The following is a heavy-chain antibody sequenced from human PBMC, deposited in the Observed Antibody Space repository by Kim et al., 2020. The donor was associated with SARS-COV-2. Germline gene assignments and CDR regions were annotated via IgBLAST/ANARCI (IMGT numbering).Heavy chain of an antibody. CDR3: ARHSLDCSGGSCYSHFLDY. Sequence: GESLKISCNVFGYTFTDYWIAWVRQIPGKGLEWMGIIFPRDSSTKYSPSFEGQVTMSADKSISTAYLQWSSLKVSDTATYYCARHSLDCSGGSCYSHFLDYWGQGALVSVSS. J-gene: IGHJ4*02. CDR2: IFPRDSST. V-gene: IGHV5-51*01. CDR1: GYTFTDYW. D-gene: IGHD2-15*01.